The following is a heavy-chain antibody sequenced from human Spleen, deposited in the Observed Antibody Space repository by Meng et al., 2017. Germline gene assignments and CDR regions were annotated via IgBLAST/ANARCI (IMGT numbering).Heavy chain of an antibody. CDR2: ISSGGSAI. CDR1: GFTFSTYE. CDR3: ARDLSNEGSYYYYGMDV. V-gene: IGHV3-48*03. Sequence: GGSLRLSCAASGFTFSTYEMIWVRQAPGKGLEWVSYISSGGSAIYYADSVKGRFTISRDNAKNSLYLQMNSLRAEDTAVYYCARDLSNEGSYYYYGMDVWGQGTTVTVSS. J-gene: IGHJ6*02. D-gene: IGHD3-10*01.